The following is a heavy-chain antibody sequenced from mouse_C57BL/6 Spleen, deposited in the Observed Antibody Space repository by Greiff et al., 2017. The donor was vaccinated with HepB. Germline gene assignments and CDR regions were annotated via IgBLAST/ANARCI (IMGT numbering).Heavy chain of an antibody. CDR3: TAYYYGSSYDWYFDV. CDR2: IDPETGGT. CDR1: GYTFTDYE. V-gene: IGHV1-15*01. J-gene: IGHJ1*03. D-gene: IGHD1-1*01. Sequence: QVQLQQSGAELVRPGASVTLSCKASGYTFTDYEMHWVKQTPVHGLEWIGAIDPETGGTAYNQKFKGKAILTADKSSSTAYMELRSLTSEDSAVYYCTAYYYGSSYDWYFDVWGTGTTVTVSS.